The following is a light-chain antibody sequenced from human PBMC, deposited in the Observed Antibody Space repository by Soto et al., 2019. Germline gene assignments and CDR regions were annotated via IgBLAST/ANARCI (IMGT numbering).Light chain of an antibody. V-gene: IGKV1-5*03. CDR2: KAS. Sequence: DIPMTQSPSTLSGSVGDRVTITCRASQTISSWLAWYQQKPGKAPKLLIYKASTLKSGVPSRFSGSGSGTEFNLTISSLQPDDFATYYCHHYNSYSEAFGQGTKVEL. J-gene: IGKJ1*01. CDR1: QTISSW. CDR3: HHYNSYSEA.